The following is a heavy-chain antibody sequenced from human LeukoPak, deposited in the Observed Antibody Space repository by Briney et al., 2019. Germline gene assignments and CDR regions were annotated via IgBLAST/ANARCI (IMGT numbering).Heavy chain of an antibody. CDR3: ARSAGYSYNYGENAFDI. Sequence: ASVKVSCKASGGTFTNYGISWVRQAPGQGLEWMGWISAYNGRTNSAQRLQGRVSLTTDTSTNTAYMELRSLRSDDTAVYYCARSAGYSYNYGENAFDIWGQGTVVTVSS. D-gene: IGHD5-18*01. CDR2: ISAYNGRT. V-gene: IGHV1-18*01. CDR1: GGTFTNYG. J-gene: IGHJ3*02.